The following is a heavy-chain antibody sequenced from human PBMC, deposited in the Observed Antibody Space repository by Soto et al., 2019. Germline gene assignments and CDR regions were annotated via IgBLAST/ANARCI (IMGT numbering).Heavy chain of an antibody. D-gene: IGHD1-1*01. CDR1: GYIFTTYG. Sequence: QVHLVQSGAEVRKPGASVKVSCKGSGYIFTTYGITWVRQAPGQGLEWMGWISAHNDNTNYAQKVQGRVTVTRDTSTSTAYMELRNLRSDDTAVYYCARGRYGDYWGQGALVTVSS. CDR3: ARGRYGDY. J-gene: IGHJ4*02. V-gene: IGHV1-18*01. CDR2: ISAHNDNT.